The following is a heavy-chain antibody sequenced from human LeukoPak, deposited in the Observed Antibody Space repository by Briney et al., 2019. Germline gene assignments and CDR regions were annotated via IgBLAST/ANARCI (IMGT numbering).Heavy chain of an antibody. J-gene: IGHJ4*02. Sequence: SETLSLTCTVSGGSISSYYWSWIRQPPGKGLEWIGYIYYSGSTNYNPSLKSRVTISVDTSKNQFSLKLSSVTAADTAVYYCARVRLLRDYGDEYYFDYWGQGTLVTVSS. CDR1: GGSISSYY. D-gene: IGHD4-17*01. CDR2: IYYSGST. CDR3: ARVRLLRDYGDEYYFDY. V-gene: IGHV4-59*08.